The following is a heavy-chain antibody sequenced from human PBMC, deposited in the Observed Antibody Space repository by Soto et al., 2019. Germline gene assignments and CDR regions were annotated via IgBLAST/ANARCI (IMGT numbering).Heavy chain of an antibody. CDR1: GGSFSGYY. D-gene: IGHD3-10*01. CDR3: VRARGGVQD. V-gene: IGHV4-34*01. Sequence: QVQLQQWGAGLLKPSATLSLTCAVYGGSFSGYYWSWVRQPPGKGLEWIGELNDSGGTNYNASLKSRVSISGDPSNNQFSLKLSFVTAADTAVYYCVRARGGVQDWGQGTLVTVSS. J-gene: IGHJ1*01. CDR2: LNDSGGT.